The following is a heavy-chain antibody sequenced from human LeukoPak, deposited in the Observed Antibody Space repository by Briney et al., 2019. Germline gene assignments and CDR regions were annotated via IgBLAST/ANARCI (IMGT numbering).Heavy chain of an antibody. Sequence: SETLALTCTVSGGSISSYYWSWIRQPPGKGLEWIGYIYYSGSTNYNPSLKSRVTISVDTSKNQFSLKLSSVTAADTAVYYCARGVYSSSWPFDYWGQGTLVTVSS. CDR1: GGSISSYY. J-gene: IGHJ4*02. V-gene: IGHV4-59*01. D-gene: IGHD6-13*01. CDR2: IYYSGST. CDR3: ARGVYSSSWPFDY.